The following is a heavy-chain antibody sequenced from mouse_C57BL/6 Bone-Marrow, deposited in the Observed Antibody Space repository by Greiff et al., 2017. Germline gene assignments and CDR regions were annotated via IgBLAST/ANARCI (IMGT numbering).Heavy chain of an antibody. CDR1: GFTFSSYA. J-gene: IGHJ4*01. D-gene: IGHD2-2*01. CDR2: ISDGGSYT. V-gene: IGHV5-4*01. Sequence: EVQRVESGGGLVKPGGSLKLSCAASGFTFSSYAMSWVRQTPDKRLEWVATISDGGSYTYYPDNVKGRFTISRDNAKNNLYLQMSHLKSEDTAMYYCARGEGIYYGYDDAMDYWGQGTSVTVSS. CDR3: ARGEGIYYGYDDAMDY.